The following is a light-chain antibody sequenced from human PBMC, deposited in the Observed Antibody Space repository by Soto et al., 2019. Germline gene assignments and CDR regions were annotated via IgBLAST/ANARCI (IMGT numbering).Light chain of an antibody. V-gene: IGKV1-5*01. CDR1: QSISSW. CDR2: DAS. CDR3: QQYNSYSWT. Sequence: DIQMTQSPSTLSASVGDRVTITCRASQSISSWLAWYQQKPGQAPKLLIYDASSLESGVPSRFSGSGSGTEFTLTISRLQPDDVATYYCQQYNSYSWTFGQGTKVEIK. J-gene: IGKJ1*01.